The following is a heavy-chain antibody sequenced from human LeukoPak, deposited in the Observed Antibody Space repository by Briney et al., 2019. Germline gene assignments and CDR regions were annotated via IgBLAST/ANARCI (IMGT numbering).Heavy chain of an antibody. D-gene: IGHD3-16*01. J-gene: IGHJ4*02. Sequence: PSETLSLTCTVSGGSISSSSNFWGWIRQPPGKGLEWIGGMYHSGSTYYNPSLKSRVTISVDTSKNLVSLRLDSVTAADTAVYYCARRRDKSAYFSCDYWGQGPLVTVSS. V-gene: IGHV4-39*01. CDR1: GGSISSSSNF. CDR2: MYHSGST. CDR3: ARRRDKSAYFSCDY.